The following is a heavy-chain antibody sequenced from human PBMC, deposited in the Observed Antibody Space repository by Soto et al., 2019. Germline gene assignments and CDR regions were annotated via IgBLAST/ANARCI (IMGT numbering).Heavy chain of an antibody. D-gene: IGHD5-18*01. CDR2: IIPIFGTA. CDR1: GGTFSSYA. CDR3: AKAMATGSYYYYYGMDV. J-gene: IGHJ6*02. Sequence: SVKVSCKASGGTFSSYAISWVRQAPGQGLEWMGGIIPIFGTANYAQKFQGRVTITADESTSTAYMELSSLRSGDTAVYYCAKAMATGSYYYYYGMDVWGQGTTVTV. V-gene: IGHV1-69*13.